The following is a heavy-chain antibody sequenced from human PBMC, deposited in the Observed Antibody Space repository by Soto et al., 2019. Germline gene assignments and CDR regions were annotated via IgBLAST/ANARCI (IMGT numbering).Heavy chain of an antibody. Sequence: PGGSLRLSCAASGFTFSSYAINWVRQAPGKGLEWVSTISGSGGFYADSVKGRFTISRDSSKNTLYLQMNSLRADDTAVYCCAKEGAPLYWYFDLWGRGTLVTVFS. J-gene: IGHJ2*01. D-gene: IGHD3-16*01. V-gene: IGHV3-23*01. CDR2: ISGSGG. CDR1: GFTFSSYA. CDR3: AKEGAPLYWYFDL.